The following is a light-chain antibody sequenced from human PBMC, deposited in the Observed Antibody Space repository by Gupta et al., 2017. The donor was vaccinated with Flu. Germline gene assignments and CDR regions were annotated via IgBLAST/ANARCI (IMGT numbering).Light chain of an antibody. CDR2: GAS. V-gene: IGKV3-20*01. Sequence: VLPQSPGTLSLSPGERATLSCSASQSVASYLVWYQQKAGQAPRLLLYGASSRATGIPDRCSGSGSGTDFSLTSSRLEPEDLAVYYCQHYGTAPTFGQGTKLEIK. J-gene: IGKJ2*01. CDR3: QHYGTAPT. CDR1: QSVASY.